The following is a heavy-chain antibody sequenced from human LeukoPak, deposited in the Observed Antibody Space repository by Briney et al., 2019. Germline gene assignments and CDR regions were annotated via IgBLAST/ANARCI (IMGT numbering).Heavy chain of an antibody. D-gene: IGHD3-3*01. CDR3: ARVYYDFWSGYEYDAFDI. Sequence: ASVKVSCKASGYTFTGYYIHWVRQAPGQGLEWMGWINPNSGGTNYAQNFQGRVTMTRDTSISTAYMELSRLRSDDTAVYYCARVYYDFWSGYEYDAFDIWGQGTMVTVSS. V-gene: IGHV1-2*02. CDR2: INPNSGGT. CDR1: GYTFTGYY. J-gene: IGHJ3*02.